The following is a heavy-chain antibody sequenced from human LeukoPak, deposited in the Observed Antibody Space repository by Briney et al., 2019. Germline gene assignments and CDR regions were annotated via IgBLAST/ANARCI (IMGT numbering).Heavy chain of an antibody. CDR1: GFTFSNYG. Sequence: GGSLRLSCAASGFTFSNYGMHWVRQAPGKGLEWVTFIRYGVSNKYYADSVKGRFTISRDNAKNSLYLQMNSLRAEDTAVYYCAELGITMIGGVWGKGTTVTISS. CDR3: AELGITMIGGV. CDR2: IRYGVSNK. J-gene: IGHJ6*04. D-gene: IGHD3-10*02. V-gene: IGHV3-30*02.